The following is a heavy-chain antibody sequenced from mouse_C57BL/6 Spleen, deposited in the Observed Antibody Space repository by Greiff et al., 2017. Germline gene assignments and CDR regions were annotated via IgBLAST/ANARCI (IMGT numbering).Heavy chain of an antibody. CDR1: GFTFSNYW. D-gene: IGHD3-2*02. V-gene: IGHV6-3*01. Sequence: EVKLMESGGGLVQPGGSMKLSCVASGFTFSNYWMNWVRQSPEKGLEWVAQIRLKSDNYATHYAESVKGRFTISRDDSKSSVYLQMNNLRAEDTGIYYCTAPGSSGYNYIDYWGQGTTLTVSS. J-gene: IGHJ2*01. CDR3: TAPGSSGYNYIDY. CDR2: IRLKSDNYAT.